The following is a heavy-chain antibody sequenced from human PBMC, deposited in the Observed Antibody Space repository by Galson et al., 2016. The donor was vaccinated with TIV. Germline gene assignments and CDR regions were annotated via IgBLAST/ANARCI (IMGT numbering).Heavy chain of an antibody. Sequence: SLRLSCAASGFTFSTFAMSWVRQAPGKGLEWVSGISGSGDSTNYADSVKGRFTISRDNSKSTLYLLMNSLRADDTAVYYCAKSPAYYYASSGYYRTGDYYFDYWGQGTLVTVSS. D-gene: IGHD3-22*01. J-gene: IGHJ4*02. CDR2: ISGSGDST. CDR1: GFTFSTFA. V-gene: IGHV3-23*01. CDR3: AKSPAYYYASSGYYRTGDYYFDY.